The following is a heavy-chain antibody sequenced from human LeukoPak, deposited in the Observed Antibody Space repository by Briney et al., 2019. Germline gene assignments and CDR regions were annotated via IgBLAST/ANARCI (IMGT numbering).Heavy chain of an antibody. V-gene: IGHV1-2*02. CDR2: INPNSGGT. Sequence: ASVKVSCKASGYTFTGYYMHWVRQAPGQGLEWMGWINPNSGGTNYAQKFQGRVTMTRDTSISTAYKELSRLRSDDTAVYYCARDGHPGGFLEWLSNNYYYYGMDVWGQGTTVTVSS. CDR3: ARDGHPGGFLEWLSNNYYYYGMDV. CDR1: GYTFTGYY. D-gene: IGHD3-3*01. J-gene: IGHJ6*02.